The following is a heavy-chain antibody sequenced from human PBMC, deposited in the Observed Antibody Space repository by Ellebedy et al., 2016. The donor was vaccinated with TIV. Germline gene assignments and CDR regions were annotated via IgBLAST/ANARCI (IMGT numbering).Heavy chain of an antibody. V-gene: IGHV5-51*01. CDR1: GFTFTNYW. J-gene: IGHJ6*02. Sequence: GESLKISXQGSGFTFTNYWIGWVRQMPGKGLEWMGIIFPVDSDTRYGPSFQGQVTISADKSISTAYLQWSNLKVSDTAMYYCARVKGGNSGFGYFYYYGMDVWGQGTTVAVYS. CDR3: ARVKGGNSGFGYFYYYGMDV. D-gene: IGHD4-23*01. CDR2: IFPVDSDT.